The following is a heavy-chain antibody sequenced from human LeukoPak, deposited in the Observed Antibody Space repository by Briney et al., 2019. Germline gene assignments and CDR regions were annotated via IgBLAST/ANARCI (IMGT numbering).Heavy chain of an antibody. CDR3: ARDLWAQKLPHRYFDY. Sequence: GGSLRLSCAASGFTFSSYWMSWVRQAPGKGLEWVANIEKAGSEKYYVDSVKGRFTISRDNAKNSLYLQMNSLRAEDTAVYYCARDLWAQKLPHRYFDYWGQGTLVTVSS. CDR2: IEKAGSEK. D-gene: IGHD6-13*01. V-gene: IGHV3-7*05. CDR1: GFTFSSYW. J-gene: IGHJ4*02.